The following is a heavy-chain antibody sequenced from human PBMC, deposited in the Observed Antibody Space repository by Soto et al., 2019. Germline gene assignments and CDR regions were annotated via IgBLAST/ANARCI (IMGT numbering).Heavy chain of an antibody. Sequence: ASSEVSCKASGYTFSSNAISWVRQGPVQVLEWMGWISTYNGNTDYAQNLQGRVTMTTDTSTSTAYMELRSLRSDDTAVYYCARRYYYDSSGHASDYWGQGNQVTGSA. CDR3: ARRYYYDSSGHASDY. V-gene: IGHV1-18*01. J-gene: IGHJ4*02. CDR1: GYTFSSNA. D-gene: IGHD3-22*01. CDR2: ISTYNGNT.